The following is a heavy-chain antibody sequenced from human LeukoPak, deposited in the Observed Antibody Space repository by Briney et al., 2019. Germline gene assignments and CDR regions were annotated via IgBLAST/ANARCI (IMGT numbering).Heavy chain of an antibody. J-gene: IGHJ4*02. D-gene: IGHD3-10*01. CDR2: IYHSGST. CDR3: ARDPTPLNYYGSGSYNVY. CDR1: GYSISSGYY. Sequence: PSETLSLTCTVSGYSISSGYYWGWIRQPPGKVLEWIGSIYHSGSTYYNPSLKSRVTISVDTSKNQFSLKLSSVTAADTAVYYCARDPTPLNYYGSGSYNVYWGQGTLVTVSS. V-gene: IGHV4-38-2*02.